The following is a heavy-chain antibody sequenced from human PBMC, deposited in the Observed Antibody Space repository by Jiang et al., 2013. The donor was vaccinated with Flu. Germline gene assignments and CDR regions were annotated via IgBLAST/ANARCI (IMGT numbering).Heavy chain of an antibody. D-gene: IGHD3-10*01. Sequence: KSRVTISVDTSKNQFSLKLSSVTAADTAVYYCARVRFKYYYGSGSYSFDYWGQGTLVTVSS. CDR3: ARVRFKYYYGSGSYSFDY. J-gene: IGHJ4*02. V-gene: IGHV4-59*01.